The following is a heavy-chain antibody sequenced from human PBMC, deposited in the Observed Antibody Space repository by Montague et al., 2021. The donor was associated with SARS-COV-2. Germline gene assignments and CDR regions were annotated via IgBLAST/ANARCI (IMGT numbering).Heavy chain of an antibody. J-gene: IGHJ4*02. CDR1: GFSLSTTGVG. Sequence: PALVKPTQTLTLTCTFSGFSLSTTGVGVGWIRQPPGKALEWLALIYWDDDRRYSPSLKSRLTITKDTSKNQVVLTMTNMDPVDTATYFCARNWAYFDYWGQGALVTVSS. D-gene: IGHD7-27*01. CDR2: IYWDDDR. V-gene: IGHV2-5*02. CDR3: ARNWAYFDY.